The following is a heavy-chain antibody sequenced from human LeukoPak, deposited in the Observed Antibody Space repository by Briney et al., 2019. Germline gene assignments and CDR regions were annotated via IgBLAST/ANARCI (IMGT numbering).Heavy chain of an antibody. V-gene: IGHV3-23*01. J-gene: IGHJ4*02. CDR1: GFTFSSYA. D-gene: IGHD3-3*01. CDR2: ISGSGGST. CDR3: ASVGYDFWSGRIDY. Sequence: PGGSLRHSCAASGFTFSSYAMSWVRQAPGKGLEWVSAISGSGGSTYYADSVKGRFTISRDNAKNSLYLQMNSLRAEDTAVYYCASVGYDFWSGRIDYWGQGTLVTVSS.